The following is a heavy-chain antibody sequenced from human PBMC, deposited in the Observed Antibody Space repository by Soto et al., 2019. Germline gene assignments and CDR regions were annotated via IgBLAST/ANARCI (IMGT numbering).Heavy chain of an antibody. J-gene: IGHJ4*02. Sequence: GGSLRLSCAASGFTFSSYAMSWVRQAPGKGLEWVSAISGSGGSTYYADSVKGRFTISRDNSKNTLYLQMNSLRAEDTAVYYCAKDNRYCSGGSCYDYWGQGTLVTVSS. D-gene: IGHD2-15*01. V-gene: IGHV3-23*01. CDR2: ISGSGGST. CDR3: AKDNRYCSGGSCYDY. CDR1: GFTFSSYA.